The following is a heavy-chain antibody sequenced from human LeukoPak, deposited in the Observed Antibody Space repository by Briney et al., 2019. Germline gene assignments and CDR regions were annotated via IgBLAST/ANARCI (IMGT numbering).Heavy chain of an antibody. CDR1: GFTFSSYA. J-gene: IGHJ4*02. CDR2: ISGSGGST. CDR3: ARRGDGDYGGFDY. Sequence: PGGSLRLSCAASGFTFSSYAMSWVRQAPGKGLEWVSAISGSGGSTYYADSVKGRFTISRDNAKNSLYLQMNSLRAEDTAVYYCARRGDGDYGGFDYWGQGTLVTVSS. V-gene: IGHV3-23*01. D-gene: IGHD4-23*01.